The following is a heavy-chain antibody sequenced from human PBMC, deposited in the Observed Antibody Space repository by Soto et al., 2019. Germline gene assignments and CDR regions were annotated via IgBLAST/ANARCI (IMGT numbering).Heavy chain of an antibody. D-gene: IGHD2-15*01. V-gene: IGHV3-23*01. CDR2: ISGSGGTT. Sequence: GGSLRLSCAASEITFSNYGMHWVRQAPGKGLEWVSAISGSGGTTYYADSVKGRFTISRDNSKNTMYLQMNSLRAGDTAIYYCAKGGEDAVVVVVDYYYGMDVWGQGTTVTVSS. CDR1: EITFSNYG. CDR3: AKGGEDAVVVVVDYYYGMDV. J-gene: IGHJ6*02.